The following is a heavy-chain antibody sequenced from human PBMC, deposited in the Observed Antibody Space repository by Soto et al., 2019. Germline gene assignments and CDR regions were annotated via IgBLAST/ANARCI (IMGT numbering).Heavy chain of an antibody. J-gene: IGHJ3*02. CDR2: ISYDGSNK. D-gene: IGHD1-7*01. Sequence: QVQLVESGGGVVQLGRSLRLSCAASGFTFSSYGMHWVRQAPGKGLEWVAVISYDGSNKYYADSVKGRFTISRDNSNNNLYLQMNSLRAEDTAVDYCAKGVLELRLYPFDAFDIWGQGTIVTVSS. CDR3: AKGVLELRLYPFDAFDI. V-gene: IGHV3-30*18. CDR1: GFTFSSYG.